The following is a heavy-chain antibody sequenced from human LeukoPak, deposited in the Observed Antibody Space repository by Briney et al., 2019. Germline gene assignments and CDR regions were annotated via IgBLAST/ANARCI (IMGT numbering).Heavy chain of an antibody. D-gene: IGHD3-10*01. CDR1: GYTFTGYY. CDR2: INPNSGGT. J-gene: IGHJ4*02. CDR3: ARDGGNYYGSGSYYGFDY. V-gene: IGHV1-2*02. Sequence: ASVKVSCKASGYTFTGYYMLWVRQAPGQGLEWMGWINPNSGGTNYAQKFQGRVTMTRDTSISTAYMELSRLRSDDTAVYYCARDGGNYYGSGSYYGFDYWGQGTLVTVSS.